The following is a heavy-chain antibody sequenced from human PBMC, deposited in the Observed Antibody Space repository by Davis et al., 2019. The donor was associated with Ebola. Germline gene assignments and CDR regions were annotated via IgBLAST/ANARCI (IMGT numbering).Heavy chain of an antibody. CDR3: ARHQTGYSGYYYYYYYYGMDV. CDR2: MNPNSGNT. Sequence: ASVKVSCKASGYTFTSYDINWVRQATGQGLEWMGWMNPNSGNTGYAQKFQGRVTMTRNTSISTAYMELSSLRSEDTAVYYCARHQTGYSGYYYYYYYYGMDVWGQGTTVTVSS. D-gene: IGHD5-12*01. V-gene: IGHV1-8*01. CDR1: GYTFTSYD. J-gene: IGHJ6*02.